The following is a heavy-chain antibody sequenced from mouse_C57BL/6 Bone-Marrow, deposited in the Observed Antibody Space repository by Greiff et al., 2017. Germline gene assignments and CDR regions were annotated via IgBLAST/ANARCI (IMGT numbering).Heavy chain of an antibody. D-gene: IGHD1-1*01. Sequence: VQLQQSGPELVKPGASVKISCKASGYAFSSSWMNWVKQRPGKGLEWIGRIYPGDGDTNYNGKFKGKATLTADKSSSTAYMQLSSLTSADSAVYCCESDPYDGSSYGWYFDVWGTGTTVTVSS. CDR1: GYAFSSSW. J-gene: IGHJ1*03. CDR3: ESDPYDGSSYGWYFDV. V-gene: IGHV1-82*01. CDR2: IYPGDGDT.